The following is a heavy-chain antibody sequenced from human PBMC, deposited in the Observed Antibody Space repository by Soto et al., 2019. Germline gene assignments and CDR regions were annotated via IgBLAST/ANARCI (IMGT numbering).Heavy chain of an antibody. CDR3: ARDGVGSGYYYGWFDP. D-gene: IGHD3-22*01. J-gene: IGHJ5*02. CDR2: IWYDGSNK. V-gene: IGHV3-33*01. Sequence: QVQLVESGGGVVQPGRSLRLSCAASGFTFSSYGMHWVRQAPGKGLEWVAVIWYDGSNKYYADSVKGRFTISRDNSKNPLYLQMNSLRAEDTAVYYCARDGVGSGYYYGWFDPWGQGTLVTVSS. CDR1: GFTFSSYG.